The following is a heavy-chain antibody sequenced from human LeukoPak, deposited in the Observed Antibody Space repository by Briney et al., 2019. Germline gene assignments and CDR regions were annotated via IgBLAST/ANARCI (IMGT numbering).Heavy chain of an antibody. Sequence: PGGSLRLSCAASGFTFSSYGMHWVRQAPGKGLEWVAVISYDGSNKYYADSVKGRFTISRDNSKNTLYLQTNSLRAEDTAVYYCAKGSSSWYTGTVDAFDIWGQGTMVTVSS. CDR3: AKGSSSWYTGTVDAFDI. CDR1: GFTFSSYG. V-gene: IGHV3-30*18. CDR2: ISYDGSNK. D-gene: IGHD6-13*01. J-gene: IGHJ3*02.